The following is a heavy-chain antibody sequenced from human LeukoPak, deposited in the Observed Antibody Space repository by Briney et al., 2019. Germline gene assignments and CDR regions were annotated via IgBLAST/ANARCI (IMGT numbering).Heavy chain of an antibody. Sequence: GGSLRLSCAASGFTFSTYAMNWVRQAPGKGLEWVAIVSYDGTNKYHVDSVKGRFTISRDNSKNTLYLQMNSLRAEDTALYYRAKAAGYSSSWYPNHYFDYWGQGTLVTVSS. CDR3: AKAAGYSSSWYPNHYFDY. J-gene: IGHJ4*02. CDR2: VSYDGTNK. CDR1: GFTFSTYA. V-gene: IGHV3-30*04. D-gene: IGHD6-13*01.